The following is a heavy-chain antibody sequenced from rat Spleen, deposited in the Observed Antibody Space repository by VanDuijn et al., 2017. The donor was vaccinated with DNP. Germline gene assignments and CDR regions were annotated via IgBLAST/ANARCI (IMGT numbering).Heavy chain of an antibody. CDR3: ATPEEGIVSWFAY. V-gene: IGHV5-20*01. CDR2: ISYDGSRT. CDR1: GLTFSDYY. D-gene: IGHD1-11*01. J-gene: IGHJ3*01. Sequence: EVRLVVSGGGLVQPGRSLKLSCEVAGLTFSDYYMAWVRQTPTGGLEWVTSISYDGSRTYYRDSVKGRFTISRDNARSILYLQMDSLRSEDTATYYCATPEEGIVSWFAYWGQGTLATVSS.